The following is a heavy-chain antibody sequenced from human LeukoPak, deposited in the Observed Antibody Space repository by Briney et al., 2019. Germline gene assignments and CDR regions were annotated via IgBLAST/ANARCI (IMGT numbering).Heavy chain of an antibody. V-gene: IGHV3-23*01. D-gene: IGHD6-13*01. CDR3: AKSSPIAAAGEVSDF. Sequence: GGYLRLSCAASGFTFSSYAMSWVRQAPGKGLEWLSAISGSGGSRYYSGSLKGRFTISRDNSKSTLYLQMTSLRAEDTAVYYCAKSSPIAAAGEVSDFWGQGTLVTVSS. CDR1: GFTFSSYA. CDR2: ISGSGGSR. J-gene: IGHJ4*02.